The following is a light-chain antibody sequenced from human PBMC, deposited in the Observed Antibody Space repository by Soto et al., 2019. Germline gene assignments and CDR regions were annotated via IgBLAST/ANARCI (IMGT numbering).Light chain of an antibody. Sequence: EIVVTQSPVTLSVSPGERVTLSCRASESVSRNLAWYQQKPGQTPRLLIYGASTRATGVPARFSGSGSGTDFILAITSLQSGDFAVYYCQQYWHWPRTFGQGTRVEI. CDR2: GAS. CDR1: ESVSRN. J-gene: IGKJ1*01. CDR3: QQYWHWPRT. V-gene: IGKV3-15*01.